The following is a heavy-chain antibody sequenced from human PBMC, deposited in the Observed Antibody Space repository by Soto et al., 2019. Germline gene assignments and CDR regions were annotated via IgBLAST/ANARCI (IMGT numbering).Heavy chain of an antibody. CDR1: GGTFSSYA. CDR3: ASTDCSSTSCYEDYYYYYGMDV. Sequence: VKVSCKASGGTFSSYAISWVRQAPGQGLEWMGGIIPIFGTANYAQKFQGRVTITADESTSTAYMELSSLRSEDTAVYYCASTDCSSTSCYEDYYYYYGMDVWGQGTTVTVSS. J-gene: IGHJ6*02. V-gene: IGHV1-69*13. D-gene: IGHD2-2*01. CDR2: IIPIFGTA.